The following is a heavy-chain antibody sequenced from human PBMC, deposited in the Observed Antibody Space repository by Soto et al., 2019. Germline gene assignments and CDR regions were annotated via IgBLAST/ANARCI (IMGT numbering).Heavy chain of an antibody. CDR2: ISYDGSNK. D-gene: IGHD6-13*01. V-gene: IGHV3-30*18. CDR3: AKDHSNRLRYFDL. CDR1: GFTFNSYA. Sequence: QVQLVESGGGVVQPGRSLRLSCAASGFTFNSYAMHWVRQAPGKGLEWVAVISYDGSNKYYADSVKGRFTVSRDNSKNALFLQMTSLRVEDTAVYYCAKDHSNRLRYFDLWGGGTLVTVSS. J-gene: IGHJ2*01.